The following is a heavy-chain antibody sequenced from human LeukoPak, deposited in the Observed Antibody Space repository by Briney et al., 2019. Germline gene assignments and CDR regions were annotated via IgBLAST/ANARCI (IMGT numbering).Heavy chain of an antibody. CDR2: ISYDGSNK. D-gene: IGHD1-20*01. CDR1: GFTFSSYA. Sequence: GGSLRLSCAASGFTFSSYAMHWVRQAPGKGLEWVAVISYDGSNKYYADSVKGRFTISRDNSKNTLYLQMNSLRAEDTAVYYCARAPLTGTTWGAHDYWGQGTLVTVFS. J-gene: IGHJ4*02. CDR3: ARAPLTGTTWGAHDY. V-gene: IGHV3-30-3*01.